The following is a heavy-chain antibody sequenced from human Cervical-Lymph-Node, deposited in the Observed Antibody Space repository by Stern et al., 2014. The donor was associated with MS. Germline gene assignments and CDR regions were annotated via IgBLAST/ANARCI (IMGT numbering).Heavy chain of an antibody. D-gene: IGHD4-23*01. CDR3: ARQNYGDYGGVDY. CDR1: GVTFSNYA. CDR2: ISHDGSNE. V-gene: IGHV3-30*01. J-gene: IGHJ4*02. Sequence: VQLVESGGGVVQPGRSLRLSCAASGVTFSNYAMHWVRQAPGKGLAWVAVISHDGSNENYADSVQGRFTISRDNSKKTLYLQMNSLRAEDTAVYYCARQNYGDYGGVDYWVQGTLVTVSS.